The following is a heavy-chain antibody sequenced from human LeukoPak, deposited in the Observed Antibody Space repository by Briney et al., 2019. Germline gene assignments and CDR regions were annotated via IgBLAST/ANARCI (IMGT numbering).Heavy chain of an antibody. J-gene: IGHJ4*02. CDR2: ISSSGDII. Sequence: GGSLRLSCAASGFTFRSYNMNWVRQAPGKGLEWVSYISSSGDIIYYADSVKGRFTISRDNAKNSLYLQMNSLRAEDTAVYYCARARENDYWGQGTLVTVSS. D-gene: IGHD5-24*01. CDR1: GFTFRSYN. CDR3: ARARENDY. V-gene: IGHV3-48*01.